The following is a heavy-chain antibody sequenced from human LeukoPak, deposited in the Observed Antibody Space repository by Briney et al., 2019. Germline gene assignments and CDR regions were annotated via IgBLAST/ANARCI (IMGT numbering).Heavy chain of an antibody. J-gene: IGHJ4*02. CDR2: INPKSGGT. V-gene: IGHV1-2*02. CDR1: GYTFTDYY. Sequence: ASVKVSCKASGYTFTDYYMHWVRQAPGQGPEWMGWINPKSGGTNYAQRFQGRVTMTRDTSINTAYMELSRLSSDDTAVYYCARDLSYYGSGSYYFDYWGQGTLVTVSS. CDR3: ARDLSYYGSGSYYFDY. D-gene: IGHD3-10*01.